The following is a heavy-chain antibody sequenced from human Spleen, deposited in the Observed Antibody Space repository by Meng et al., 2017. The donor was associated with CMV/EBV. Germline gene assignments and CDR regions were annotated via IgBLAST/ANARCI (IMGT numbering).Heavy chain of an antibody. CDR1: GGTFSKYV. J-gene: IGHJ4*02. CDR3: AKRQEDSSGWFLD. V-gene: IGHV1-69*04. CDR2: IIPILDTP. Sequence: KTSGGTFSKYVISWGRQATGQGLEWMGRIIPILDTPNYAQRFQGKVTITADKSTTTVYMELSSLRYEDTAVYYCAKRQEDSSGWFLDWGQGTLVTVSS. D-gene: IGHD6-19*01.